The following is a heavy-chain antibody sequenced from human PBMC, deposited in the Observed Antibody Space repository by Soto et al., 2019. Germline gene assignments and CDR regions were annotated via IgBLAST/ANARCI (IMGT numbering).Heavy chain of an antibody. J-gene: IGHJ4*02. V-gene: IGHV4-30-2*06. D-gene: IGHD2-21*02. CDR1: GGSISRAGYS. CDR3: ASSRVVTTYFDY. Sequence: QLQLQESGSRLVKPSQTLSLTCAVSGGSISRAGYSWSWIRQSPGKGLEWIGYIYNSGSTFYNPSLKSRLTISVDRSKKQLSLQLTSVTAADTAVYYCASSRVVTTYFDYWGQGTLVTVSS. CDR2: IYNSGST.